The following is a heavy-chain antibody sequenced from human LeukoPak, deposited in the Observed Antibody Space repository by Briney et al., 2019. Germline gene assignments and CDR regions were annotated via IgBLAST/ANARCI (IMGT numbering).Heavy chain of an antibody. Sequence: GGSLRLSCAASGFTFSSYGMHWVRQAPGKGLEWVAFIRYDGSNKYYADSVKGRFTISRDNSKNTLYLQMNSLRAEDTAVYYCARAEGRQNGALWRYYYYYYMDVWGKGTTVTVSS. CDR3: ARAEGRQNGALWRYYYYYYMDV. CDR1: GFTFSSYG. V-gene: IGHV3-30*02. CDR2: IRYDGSNK. J-gene: IGHJ6*03. D-gene: IGHD2-21*01.